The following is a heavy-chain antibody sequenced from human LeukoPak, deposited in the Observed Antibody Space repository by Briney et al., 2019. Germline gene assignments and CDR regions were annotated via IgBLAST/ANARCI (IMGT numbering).Heavy chain of an antibody. V-gene: IGHV3-33*01. J-gene: IGHJ4*02. Sequence: GGSLRLSCAASGFTFSNYDMHWVRRAPGKGLEWVAVIWFDGSNKFYADSVKGRYTISRDNSKNTLYLQMNSLRAEDTAVYYCASSAGALIDCWCQGTLVIVSS. CDR1: GFTFSNYD. CDR3: ASSAGALIDC. CDR2: IWFDGSNK. D-gene: IGHD6-19*01.